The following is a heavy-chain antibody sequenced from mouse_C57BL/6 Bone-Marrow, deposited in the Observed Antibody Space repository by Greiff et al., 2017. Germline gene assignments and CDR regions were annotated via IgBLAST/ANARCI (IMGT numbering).Heavy chain of an antibody. J-gene: IGHJ3*01. Sequence: QVQLQQSGAELARPGASVKMSCKASGYTFTSYTMHWVKQRPGQGLEWIGYINPSSGYTKYNQKFKDKATLTADKYSSTSYMQLSSLTSDYSAVDYCARRVLRAWFAYWGQGTLVTVSA. CDR2: INPSSGYT. CDR1: GYTFTSYT. D-gene: IGHD1-1*01. CDR3: ARRVLRAWFAY. V-gene: IGHV1-4*01.